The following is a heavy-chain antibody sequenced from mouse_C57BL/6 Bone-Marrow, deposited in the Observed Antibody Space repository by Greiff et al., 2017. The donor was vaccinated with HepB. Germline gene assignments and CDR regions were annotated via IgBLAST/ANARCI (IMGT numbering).Heavy chain of an antibody. V-gene: IGHV1-50*01. CDR1: GYTFTSYW. D-gene: IGHD1-2*01. CDR2: IDPSDSYT. J-gene: IGHJ2*01. CDR3: ARLGILRPDY. Sequence: VQLQQSGAELVKPGASVKLSCKASGYTFTSYWMQWVKQRPGQGLEWIGEIDPSDSYTNYNQKFKGKATLTVDTSSSTAYMQLSSLTSEDSAVYYCARLGILRPDYWGQGTTLTVSS.